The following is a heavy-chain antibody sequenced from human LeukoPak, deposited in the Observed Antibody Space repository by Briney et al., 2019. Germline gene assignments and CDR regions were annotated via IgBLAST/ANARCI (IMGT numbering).Heavy chain of an antibody. CDR2: ISSSSSYI. J-gene: IGHJ3*02. V-gene: IGHV3-21*01. CDR1: GFTFSSYS. D-gene: IGHD3-10*02. Sequence: GGSLRLSCAASGFTFSSYSMNWVRQAPGKGLEWVSSISSSSSYIYYADSVKGRFTISRDNAKNSLYLQMNSLRAEDTAVYYCARDPAMLSAFGAFDIWGQGTMVTVSS. CDR3: ARDPAMLSAFGAFDI.